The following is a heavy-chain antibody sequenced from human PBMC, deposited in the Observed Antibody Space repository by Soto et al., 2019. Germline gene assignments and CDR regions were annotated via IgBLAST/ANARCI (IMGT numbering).Heavy chain of an antibody. Sequence: EVQLVESGGGLVQPGGSLRLSCAASGFTFSSYSMNWVRQAPGKGLEWVSYISSSSSTIYYADSVKGRFTISRDNAKNSLCLRMNSLRAEDTAVYYCARDRSYYAIWTGEYYYYYGMDVWGQGTTVTVSS. CDR2: ISSSSSTI. J-gene: IGHJ6*02. CDR3: ARDRSYYAIWTGEYYYYYGMDV. CDR1: GFTFSSYS. V-gene: IGHV3-48*01. D-gene: IGHD3-9*01.